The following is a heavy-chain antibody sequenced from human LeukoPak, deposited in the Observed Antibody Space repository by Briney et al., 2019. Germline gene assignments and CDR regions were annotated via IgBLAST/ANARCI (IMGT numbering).Heavy chain of an antibody. CDR3: AKTLPGRPFFDY. Sequence: ASVKVSCKASGGTFSSYAISWVRQAPGQGLEWMGGIIPIFGTANYAQKFQGRVTITADESTSTAYMELSSLRSDDTAVYYCAKTLPGRPFFDYWGQGTLVTVSS. CDR1: GGTFSSYA. J-gene: IGHJ4*01. CDR2: IIPIFGTA. D-gene: IGHD2-2*01. V-gene: IGHV1-69*01.